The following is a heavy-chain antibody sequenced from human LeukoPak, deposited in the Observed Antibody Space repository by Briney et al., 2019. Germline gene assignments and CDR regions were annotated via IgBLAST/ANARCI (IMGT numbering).Heavy chain of an antibody. CDR3: ARAPITSPFYFDY. Sequence: GGSLRLSCTASGFAFDEHGMSWVRQAPGKGLEWVSGINWSGGSTGYADPLRGRFTISRDNAKNSLYLQMDSLRAEDTALYYCARAPITSPFYFDYWGQGTLVTVSS. CDR1: GFAFDEHG. J-gene: IGHJ4*02. V-gene: IGHV3-20*04. D-gene: IGHD2-2*01. CDR2: INWSGGST.